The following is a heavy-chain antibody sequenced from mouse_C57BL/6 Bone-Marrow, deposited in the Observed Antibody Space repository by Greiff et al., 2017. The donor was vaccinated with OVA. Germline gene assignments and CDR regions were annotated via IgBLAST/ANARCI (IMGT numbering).Heavy chain of an antibody. Sequence: QVHVKQPGAELVRPGSSVKLSCKASGYTFTSYWMDWVKQRPGQGLEWIGNIYPSDSETHYNQKFKDKATLTVDKSSSTAYMQLSSLTSEDSAVYYCARGVYYDYSFAYWGQGTLVTVSA. CDR2: IYPSDSET. J-gene: IGHJ3*01. CDR3: ARGVYYDYSFAY. D-gene: IGHD2-4*01. V-gene: IGHV1-61*01. CDR1: GYTFTSYW.